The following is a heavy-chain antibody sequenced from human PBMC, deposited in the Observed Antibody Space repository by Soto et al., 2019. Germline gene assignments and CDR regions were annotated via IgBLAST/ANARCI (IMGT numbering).Heavy chain of an antibody. CDR2: IYYSGRT. J-gene: IGHJ4*01. V-gene: IGHV4-61*01. CDR3: ARGPRDCYDSKSFGC. CDR1: DGSVSSRSYY. D-gene: IGHD3-22*01. Sequence: SHPWTVGDGSVSSRSYYWSWKKQPPGKGLGWIGYIYYSGRTTYNPSLKSRGYIAADRSRCHWSLNLSSLTAADPAVYFGARGPRDCYDSKSFGCWRQGSLVTVCS.